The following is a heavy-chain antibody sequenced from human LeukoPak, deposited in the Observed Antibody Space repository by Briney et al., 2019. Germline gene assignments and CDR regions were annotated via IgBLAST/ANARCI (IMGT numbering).Heavy chain of an antibody. V-gene: IGHV1-18*01. Sequence: ASVKVSCKASGYTLTTYGISWVRQAPGQGLEWMGWISAYNGNTNYAQKLQGRVTMTTDTSTSTAYMELRSLRSDDTAVYYCARDHWAYDSSGYYDYWGQGTLVTVSS. D-gene: IGHD3-22*01. J-gene: IGHJ4*02. CDR1: GYTLTTYG. CDR3: ARDHWAYDSSGYYDY. CDR2: ISAYNGNT.